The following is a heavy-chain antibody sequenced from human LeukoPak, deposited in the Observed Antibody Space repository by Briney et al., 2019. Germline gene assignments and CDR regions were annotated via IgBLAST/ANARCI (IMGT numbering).Heavy chain of an antibody. CDR1: GFTFSSYW. CDR3: VKDSPPRYSGSPPAY. J-gene: IGHJ4*02. V-gene: IGHV3-7*03. Sequence: RGSLRLSCAASGFTFSSYWMSWVRQAPGKGLEWVANINKDGGEKYYVDSVKGRFTISRDNAKNSLYLQMNSLRADDTAVYYCVKDSPPRYSGSPPAYWGQGTLVTVSS. D-gene: IGHD1-26*01. CDR2: INKDGGEK.